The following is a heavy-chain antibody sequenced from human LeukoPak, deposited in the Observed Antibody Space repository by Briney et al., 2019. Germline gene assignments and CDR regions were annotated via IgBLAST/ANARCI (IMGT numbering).Heavy chain of an antibody. V-gene: IGHV1-69*13. J-gene: IGHJ5*02. CDR1: GGTFSSYS. Sequence: SVKVSCKAPGGTFSSYSITWVRQAPGQGLEWMGGVAPLLETTNYAPKFRGRMTITADESTSTAYMELTSLRSDDPAVYYCARGRKVGAVGLDDPWDEGTAVAVS. D-gene: IGHD1-26*01. CDR3: ARGRKVGAVGLDDP. CDR2: VAPLLETT.